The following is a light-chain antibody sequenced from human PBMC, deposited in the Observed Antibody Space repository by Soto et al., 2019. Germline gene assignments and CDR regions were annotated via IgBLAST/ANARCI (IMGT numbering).Light chain of an antibody. CDR2: GAS. CDR3: QQYENLPT. Sequence: DIQTTQSPSPLSASVGDRFTITCRASQSISTYLNWYQQKPGKAPKLLIYGASSLQSGVPSRFSGSGSGTDFTFTISRLQPEDIATYYCQQYENLPTFGQGTRLEIK. J-gene: IGKJ5*01. V-gene: IGKV1-33*01. CDR1: QSISTY.